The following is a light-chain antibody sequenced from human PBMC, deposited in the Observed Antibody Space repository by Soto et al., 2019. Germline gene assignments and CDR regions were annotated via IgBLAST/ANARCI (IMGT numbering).Light chain of an antibody. Sequence: QSALTQPASVSGSPGQSITISCTGTSSDVGGYNYVSWYQHHPGKAPKLMIYDVSNRPSGVSNRSSGSKSGNTASLTISGLPVEDGVAYYCSSYTSSSTPVVFGGGTKLTVL. CDR2: DVS. CDR1: SSDVGGYNY. CDR3: SSYTSSSTPVV. J-gene: IGLJ2*01. V-gene: IGLV2-14*03.